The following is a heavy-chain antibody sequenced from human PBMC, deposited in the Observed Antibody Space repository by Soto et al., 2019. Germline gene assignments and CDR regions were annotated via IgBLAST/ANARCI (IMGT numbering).Heavy chain of an antibody. D-gene: IGHD2-15*01. Sequence: PGGSLRLSCAASGFNFNSYTINWVRQAPGKRLEWLSSISSSGYIFSTDSVRGRFTISRDNAKNSVYLQINSLRAEDTAVYFCARDCSGGSCYHGLDVWGQRTTVPVSS. CDR1: GFNFNSYT. V-gene: IGHV3-21*01. CDR2: ISSSGYI. CDR3: ARDCSGGSCYHGLDV. J-gene: IGHJ6*02.